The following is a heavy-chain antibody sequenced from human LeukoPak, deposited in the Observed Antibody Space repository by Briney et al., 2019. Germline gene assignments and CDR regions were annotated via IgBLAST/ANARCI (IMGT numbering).Heavy chain of an antibody. CDR3: ARGSTYYDFWSGNDY. V-gene: IGHV4-39*07. CDR2: IYYSGST. CDR1: GGSISSSSHY. D-gene: IGHD3-3*01. J-gene: IGHJ4*02. Sequence: SETLSLTCTVSGGSISSSSHYWGWIRQPPGKGLEWVGSIYYSGSTYYNPSLESRVTISVDTSKNQFSLKLSSVTAADTAVYYCARGSTYYDFWSGNDYWGQGTLVTVSS.